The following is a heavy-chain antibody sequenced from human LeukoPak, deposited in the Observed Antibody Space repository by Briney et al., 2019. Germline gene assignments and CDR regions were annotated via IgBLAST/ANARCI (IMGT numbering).Heavy chain of an antibody. J-gene: IGHJ4*02. CDR1: GHTFTGYY. CDR2: INPNSGGT. CDR3: ARYSSSWYYFDY. D-gene: IGHD6-13*01. V-gene: IGHV1-2*02. Sequence: GASVKVSCKASGHTFTGYYMHWVRQAPGQGLEWMGWINPNSGGTNYAQKFQGRVTMTRDTSISTAYMELSRLRSDDTAVYYCARYSSSWYYFDYWGQGTLVTVSS.